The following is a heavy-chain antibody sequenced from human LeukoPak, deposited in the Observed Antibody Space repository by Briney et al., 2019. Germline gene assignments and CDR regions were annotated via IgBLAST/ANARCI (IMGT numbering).Heavy chain of an antibody. CDR2: IYYSGST. Sequence: SQTLSLTCTVSGGSISSGSYYWSWIRQPPGKGLEWIGYIYYSGSTNYNPSLKSRVTISVDTSKNQFSLKLSSVTAADTAVYYCARGKYSSSSSFLDYWGQGTLVTVSS. J-gene: IGHJ4*02. CDR3: ARGKYSSSSSFLDY. CDR1: GGSISSGSYY. V-gene: IGHV4-61*01. D-gene: IGHD6-6*01.